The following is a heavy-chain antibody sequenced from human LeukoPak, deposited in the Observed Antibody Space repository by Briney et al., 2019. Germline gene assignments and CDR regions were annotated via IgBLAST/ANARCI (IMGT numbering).Heavy chain of an antibody. Sequence: SGGSLRLSCAASGFTFSSYAMSWVRRAPGKGLEWVSAISGSGGSTYYADSVKGRFTISRDNSKNTLYLQMNSLRAEDTAVYYCAKVGRDSSLLVNYWGQGTLVTVSS. V-gene: IGHV3-23*01. D-gene: IGHD3-22*01. CDR2: ISGSGGST. CDR3: AKVGRDSSLLVNY. J-gene: IGHJ4*02. CDR1: GFTFSSYA.